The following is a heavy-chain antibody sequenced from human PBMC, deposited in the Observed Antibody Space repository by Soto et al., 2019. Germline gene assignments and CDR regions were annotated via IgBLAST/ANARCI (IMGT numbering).Heavy chain of an antibody. CDR3: AKELSPDYGMDV. CDR1: GFTFSSYG. J-gene: IGHJ6*01. V-gene: IGHV3-30*18. CDR2: ISYDGSNK. Sequence: QVQLVESGGGVVQPGRSLRLSCAASGFTFSSYGMHWVRQAPGKGLEWVAVISYDGSNKYYADSVKGRFTISRDNSKNTLYLQMNSLRAEDTAVYYCAKELSPDYGMDVW.